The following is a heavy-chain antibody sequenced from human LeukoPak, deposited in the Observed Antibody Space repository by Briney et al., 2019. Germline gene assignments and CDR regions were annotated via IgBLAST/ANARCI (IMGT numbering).Heavy chain of an antibody. CDR2: IHRDGSST. D-gene: IGHD3-10*01. CDR3: ARARPDGASYFHY. Sequence: GGSLRLSCAASGFTFSSHWMHWVRQLPGKGLVWVSRIHRDGSSTNYADSVKGRFTISRDNAKNTLYLQVNSLRAEDTAIYYCARARPDGASYFHYWGQGILVTVSS. V-gene: IGHV3-74*01. CDR1: GFTFSSHW. J-gene: IGHJ4*02.